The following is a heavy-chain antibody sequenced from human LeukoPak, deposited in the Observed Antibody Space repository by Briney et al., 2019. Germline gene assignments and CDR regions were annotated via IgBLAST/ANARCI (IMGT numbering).Heavy chain of an antibody. V-gene: IGHV4-59*01. D-gene: IGHD6-13*01. CDR2: IYYSGTT. CDR3: ARGVYIAAAQYAY. CDR1: GGSISSYY. J-gene: IGHJ4*02. Sequence: SETLSLTCTVSGGSISSYYWSWIWQPPGKELEWIGYIYYSGTTNYNPSLKSRVTISVDTSKNQFSLKLSSVTAADTAVYYCARGVYIAAAQYAYWGQGTLVTVSS.